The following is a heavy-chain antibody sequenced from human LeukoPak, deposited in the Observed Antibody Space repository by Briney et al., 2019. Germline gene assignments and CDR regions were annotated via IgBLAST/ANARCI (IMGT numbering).Heavy chain of an antibody. CDR1: GFPFSSSD. CDR2: IYSGGST. V-gene: IGHV3-53*01. Sequence: PGGSLSLSCAASGFPFSSSDMSWVRQAPGKGLEWVSLIYSGGSTYYAASVKGRFTISRDNSKNTLYLQMTSLRPEDTAVYYCAKGYNYAYEYWGQGTLVTLSS. CDR3: AKGYNYAYEY. D-gene: IGHD5-18*01. J-gene: IGHJ4*02.